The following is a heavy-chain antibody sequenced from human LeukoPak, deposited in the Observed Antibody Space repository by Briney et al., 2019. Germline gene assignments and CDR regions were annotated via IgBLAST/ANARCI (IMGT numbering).Heavy chain of an antibody. D-gene: IGHD4-17*01. V-gene: IGHV3-7*03. CDR3: AKDRDYGDYIPRYYFDY. J-gene: IGHJ4*02. Sequence: PGGSLRLSCAASGFMFTSYWMSWVRQAPGKGLEWVANINQDGSAKYYVDSVKGRFTISRDNSKNTLYLQMNNLRAEDTAVYYCAKDRDYGDYIPRYYFDYWGQGTLVTVSS. CDR2: INQDGSAK. CDR1: GFMFTSYW.